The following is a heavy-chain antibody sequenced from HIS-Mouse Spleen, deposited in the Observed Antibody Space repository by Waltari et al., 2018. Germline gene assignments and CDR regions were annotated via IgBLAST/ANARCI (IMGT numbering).Heavy chain of an antibody. J-gene: IGHJ3*02. D-gene: IGHD7-27*01. V-gene: IGHV1-2*02. CDR2: VNPNSGGT. CDR3: ARTGALDAFDI. CDR1: GYTFTGYY. Sequence: QVQLVQSGAEVKKPGASVKVSCKASGYTFTGYYMHWVRKAPGQGLEWMGWVNPNSGGTKYAQQFQGRVTRTWDTSISTAYMELSRLRSDDTAVYYCARTGALDAFDIWGQGTMVTVSS.